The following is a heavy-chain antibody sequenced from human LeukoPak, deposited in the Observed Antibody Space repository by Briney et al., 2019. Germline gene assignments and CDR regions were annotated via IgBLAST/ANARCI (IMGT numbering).Heavy chain of an antibody. CDR1: GFTFSSYA. Sequence: GGSLRLSCAASGFTFSSYAMHWVRQAPGKGLEWVAVISYDGSNKYYADSVKGRFTISRDNSKNTLYLQMNSLRAEDTAVYYCATSIYWGQGTLVTVSS. CDR2: ISYDGSNK. J-gene: IGHJ4*02. CDR3: ATSIY. D-gene: IGHD3-10*01. V-gene: IGHV3-30*04.